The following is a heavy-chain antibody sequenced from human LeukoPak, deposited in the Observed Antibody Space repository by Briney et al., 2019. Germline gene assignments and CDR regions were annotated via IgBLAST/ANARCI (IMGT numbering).Heavy chain of an antibody. CDR1: GGSISSYY. V-gene: IGHV4-59*08. CDR2: IYYSGST. J-gene: IGHJ5*02. CDR3: ARRGSGYDYNAVNWFDP. D-gene: IGHD5-12*01. Sequence: SETLSLTCTVSGGSISSYYRSWIRQPPGKGLEWIGYIYYSGSTNYNPSLKSRVTISVDTSKNQFSLKLSSVTAADTAVYYCARRGSGYDYNAVNWFDPWGQGTLVTVSS.